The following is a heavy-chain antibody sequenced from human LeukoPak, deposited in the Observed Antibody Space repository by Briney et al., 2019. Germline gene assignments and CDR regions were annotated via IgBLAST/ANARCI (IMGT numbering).Heavy chain of an antibody. Sequence: PGGSLRLSCAASGFTFDDYAMHWVRHAPGKGLEWVSGISWNSGSIGYADSVKGRFTISRDNAKSSLYLQMNSLRAEDTALYYCAKGPRFGITGTTARFQHWGQGTLVTVSS. D-gene: IGHD1-7*01. V-gene: IGHV3-9*01. CDR3: AKGPRFGITGTTARFQH. CDR1: GFTFDDYA. CDR2: ISWNSGSI. J-gene: IGHJ1*01.